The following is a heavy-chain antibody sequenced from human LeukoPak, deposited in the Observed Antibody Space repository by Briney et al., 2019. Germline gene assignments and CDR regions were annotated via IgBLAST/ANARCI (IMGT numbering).Heavy chain of an antibody. J-gene: IGHJ3*02. CDR3: ARGRSGYGPFDAFDI. CDR2: ISGSGVNK. Sequence: GRSLRLSCAASGFTFSSYGMHWVRQAPGKGLEWVSAISGSGVNKYYADSVKGRFAASRDNSKNTLYLQMNSLRAEDTAVYYCARGRSGYGPFDAFDIWGQGTWVTVSS. V-gene: IGHV3-23*01. CDR1: GFTFSSYG. D-gene: IGHD3-22*01.